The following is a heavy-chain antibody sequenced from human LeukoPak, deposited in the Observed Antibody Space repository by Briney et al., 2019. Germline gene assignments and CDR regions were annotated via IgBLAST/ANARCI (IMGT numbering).Heavy chain of an antibody. J-gene: IGHJ4*02. D-gene: IGHD6-19*01. CDR3: ARGDSSGWYGYYFDY. V-gene: IGHV3-30-3*01. CDR1: GFTVSSNY. Sequence: GGSLRLSCAASGFTVSSNYMSWVRQAPGKGLEWVAVISYDGSNKYYADSVKGRITISRDNSKNTLYLQMNSLRAEDTAVYYCARGDSSGWYGYYFDYWGQGTLVTVSS. CDR2: ISYDGSNK.